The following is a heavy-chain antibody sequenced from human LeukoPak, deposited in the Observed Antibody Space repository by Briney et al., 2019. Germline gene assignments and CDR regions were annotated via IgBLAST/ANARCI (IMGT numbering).Heavy chain of an antibody. V-gene: IGHV1-46*01. Sequence: ASVKVSCKASGYTFTSYYMHWVRQAPGQGLEWMGIINPSGGSTSYAQRFQGRVTMTRDTSTSTVYMELSSLRPEDTAVYYCARALAVAGGGDYGMDVWGQGTTVTVSS. D-gene: IGHD6-19*01. CDR1: GYTFTSYY. CDR3: ARALAVAGGGDYGMDV. J-gene: IGHJ6*02. CDR2: INPSGGST.